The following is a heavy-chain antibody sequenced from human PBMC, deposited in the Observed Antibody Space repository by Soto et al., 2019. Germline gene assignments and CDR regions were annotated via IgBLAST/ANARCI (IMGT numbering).Heavy chain of an antibody. J-gene: IGHJ4*02. D-gene: IGHD2-8*01. CDR2: ISAYNGNT. V-gene: IGHV1-18*01. CDR3: ARVWFEDIVLMVYADY. Sequence: PGQGLEWMGWISAYNGNTNYAQKLQGRVTMTTDTSTSTAYMELRSLRSDDTAVYYCARVWFEDIVLMVYADYWGQGTLVTVSS.